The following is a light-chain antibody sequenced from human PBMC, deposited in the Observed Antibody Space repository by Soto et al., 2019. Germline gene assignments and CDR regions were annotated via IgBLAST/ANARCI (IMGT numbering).Light chain of an antibody. CDR3: GTWDSSLSAGV. J-gene: IGLJ1*01. CDR2: DNS. CDR1: SSNIGNNY. Sequence: QSVLTQPSSLSAAPGQKVTISYSGSSSNIGNNYVSWYQQLPGTAPKLLIYDNSKRPSGIPDRFSGSKSGTSATLGITGLQTGDEADYYCGTWDSSLSAGVFGTGTKVTVL. V-gene: IGLV1-51*01.